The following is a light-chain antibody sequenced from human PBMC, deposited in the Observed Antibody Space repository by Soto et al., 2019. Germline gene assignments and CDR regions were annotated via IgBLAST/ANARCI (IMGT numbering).Light chain of an antibody. V-gene: IGLV2-11*01. Sequence: QSALTQPRSVSGSPGQSVTMSCTGASSDVGNYNSVSWYQQHPGKAPKLIIYDVRKRPSGVPDRFSGSKSGNTASLTISGLQAEDEADYFCCSFTSRFTFVFGTGTKLTVL. CDR3: CSFTSRFTFV. CDR1: SSDVGNYNS. J-gene: IGLJ1*01. CDR2: DVR.